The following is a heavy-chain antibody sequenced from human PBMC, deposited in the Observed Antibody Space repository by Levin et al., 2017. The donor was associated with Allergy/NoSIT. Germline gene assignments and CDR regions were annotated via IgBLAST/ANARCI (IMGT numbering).Heavy chain of an antibody. V-gene: IGHV1-2*02. CDR1: GYTFTDYY. J-gene: IGHJ4*02. Sequence: GESLKISCQASGYTFTDYYMHWVRQAPGQGLEWMGWINPNSGGTNYAQKFQGRVTMTRDTSISTAYMELSRLRSDDTAVYYCARPHSNGWYYFGCWGQGTLVTVSS. D-gene: IGHD6-19*01. CDR2: INPNSGGT. CDR3: ARPHSNGWYYFGC.